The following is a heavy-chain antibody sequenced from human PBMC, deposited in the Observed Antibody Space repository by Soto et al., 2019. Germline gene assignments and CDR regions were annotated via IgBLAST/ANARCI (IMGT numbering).Heavy chain of an antibody. CDR3: SRLAGSSFFTY. J-gene: IGHJ4*02. Sequence: QLRLQESGPGLVKPSETLSLICTGSGGCILRSPDWWGWVRQPPGKGPEWIASIYRDGATYYNTSLTSRVTFFVDSSKNQFSLKLTSVTAADTAIYDCSRLAGSSFFTYWSQGTRVTVSS. CDR2: IYRDGAT. CDR1: GGCILRSPDW. V-gene: IGHV4-39*01. D-gene: IGHD6-6*01.